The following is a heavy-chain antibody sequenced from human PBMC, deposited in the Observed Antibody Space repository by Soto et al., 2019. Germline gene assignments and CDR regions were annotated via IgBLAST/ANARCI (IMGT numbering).Heavy chain of an antibody. CDR1: GGSISSGGYY. Sequence: TLSLTCTVSGGSISSGGYYWSWIRQHPGTGLEWIGYIYYSGSTYYNPSLKSRVTISVATSKNQFSLKLSSVTAADTPVYYCATPGGGERGLDAFAIWGQGTMVTV. V-gene: IGHV4-31*03. J-gene: IGHJ3*02. CDR3: ATPGGGERGLDAFAI. D-gene: IGHD3-10*01. CDR2: IYYSGST.